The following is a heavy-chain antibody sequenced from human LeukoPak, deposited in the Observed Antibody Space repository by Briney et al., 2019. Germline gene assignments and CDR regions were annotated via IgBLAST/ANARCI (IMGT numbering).Heavy chain of an antibody. D-gene: IGHD6-19*01. CDR1: GFTFDDYA. J-gene: IGHJ4*02. Sequence: PGGSLRLSCAASGFTFDDYAMHWVRQAPGKGLEWVSGINWNSGDIGYAESVKGRFTISRDNANNSLYLQMNSLRPEDTALYYCTKDAIPVAVTYYFDYWGQGTLVIVSS. CDR2: INWNSGDI. CDR3: TKDAIPVAVTYYFDY. V-gene: IGHV3-9*01.